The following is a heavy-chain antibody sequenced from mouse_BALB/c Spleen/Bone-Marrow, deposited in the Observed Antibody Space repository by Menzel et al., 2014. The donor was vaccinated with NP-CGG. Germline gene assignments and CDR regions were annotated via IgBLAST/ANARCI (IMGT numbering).Heavy chain of an antibody. CDR1: GFNIKDTY. CDR2: IDPANGNT. V-gene: IGHV14-3*02. Sequence: VQLQQSGAELVKPGALVKLSCTASGFNIKDTYMHWVKRRPEQGLEWIGRIDPANGNTKYDPKFQGKATITADTSSNTAYLQLSSLTSEDTAVYYCATMITDWYFDVWGAGTTVTVSS. D-gene: IGHD2-4*01. J-gene: IGHJ1*01. CDR3: ATMITDWYFDV.